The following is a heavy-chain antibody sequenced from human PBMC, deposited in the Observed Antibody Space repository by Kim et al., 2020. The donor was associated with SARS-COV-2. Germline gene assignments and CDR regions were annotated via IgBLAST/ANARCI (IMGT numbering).Heavy chain of an antibody. D-gene: IGHD1-1*01. J-gene: IGHJ4*02. Sequence: GGSLRLSCAASGFTFSSYTMNWVRQAPGKGLEWVSSITKTSTDIYYTDSVKGRFTISRDNAKNSLYLQLNSLRAEDTAVYYCARERNNGYWGQGTLVTVSS. CDR3: ARERNNGY. CDR1: GFTFSSYT. V-gene: IGHV3-21*01. CDR2: ITKTSTDI.